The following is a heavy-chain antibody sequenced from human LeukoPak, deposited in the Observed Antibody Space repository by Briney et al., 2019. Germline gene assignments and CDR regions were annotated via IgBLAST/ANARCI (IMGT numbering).Heavy chain of an antibody. CDR1: GCTFSSYA. D-gene: IGHD2-2*01. CDR3: ARGGRSTSCCDDAFDI. J-gene: IGHJ3*02. CDR2: IIPIFGTA. Sequence: ASVNVSCKASGCTFSSYAISWVRQAPGQGLEWMGGIIPIFGTANYAQKFQGRVTITTDESTSTAYMELSRLKSDDTAVYYCARGGRSTSCCDDAFDIWGQGTMVTVSS. V-gene: IGHV1-69*05.